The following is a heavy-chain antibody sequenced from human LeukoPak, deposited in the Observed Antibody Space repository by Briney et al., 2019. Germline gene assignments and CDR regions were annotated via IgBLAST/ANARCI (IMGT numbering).Heavy chain of an antibody. J-gene: IGHJ1*01. CDR2: IKQDGSEK. CDR3: ARDRGNSGSYKIAKYFQH. Sequence: GGPLRLSCAASGFTFSSYCMSWVRHAPGKGLEWVANIKQDGSEKYYVDSVKGRFTISRDNAKNSLYLQMNSLRAEDTAVYYCARDRGNSGSYKIAKYFQHWGQGTLVTVSS. V-gene: IGHV3-7*03. D-gene: IGHD1-26*01. CDR1: GFTFSSYC.